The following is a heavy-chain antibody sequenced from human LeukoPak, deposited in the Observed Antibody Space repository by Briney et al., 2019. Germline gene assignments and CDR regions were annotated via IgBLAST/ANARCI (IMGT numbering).Heavy chain of an antibody. D-gene: IGHD6-6*01. Sequence: GGSLRLSCAASGFTFSSYDMHWVRQAPGKGLEWVAVIWYDGSKKDYADSVKGRFTISRDNSKDTLYLQMNSLRAEDTAVYYCAKGSWYSSSSDEDYWGQGTLVTVSS. CDR3: AKGSWYSSSSDEDY. V-gene: IGHV3-30*02. CDR1: GFTFSSYD. J-gene: IGHJ4*02. CDR2: IWYDGSKK.